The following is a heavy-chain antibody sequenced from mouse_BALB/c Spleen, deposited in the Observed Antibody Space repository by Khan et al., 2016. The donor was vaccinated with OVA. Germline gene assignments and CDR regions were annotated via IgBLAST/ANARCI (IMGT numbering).Heavy chain of an antibody. CDR3: ARGYDFFAY. D-gene: IGHD2-14*01. Sequence: VQLQQSGPDLVKPGASVKISCKASGYSFTLYYMSWVKQSHGKSLEWIGRVNPNTDNINYNQEFKGKAILTVDKSSNTAYMELRSLTSEDSAVYFCARGYDFFAYWGQGTLVTVSA. CDR2: VNPNTDNI. CDR1: GYSFTLYY. J-gene: IGHJ3*01. V-gene: IGHV1-26*01.